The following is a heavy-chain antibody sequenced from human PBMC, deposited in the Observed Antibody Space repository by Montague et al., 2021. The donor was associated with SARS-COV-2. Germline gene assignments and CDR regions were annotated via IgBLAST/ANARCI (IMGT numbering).Heavy chain of an antibody. Sequence: SETRSLTCTVSGGSVGSSHYYWAWIRQPPGKGLEWIGTIYYSGSTYYNPSPRSRVTIDVDASTNQFSLKLHFVTAADTAVYFCARGLYNWNYEHWFDTWGQGTLVTVSS. CDR1: GGSVGSSHYY. V-gene: IGHV4-39*01. CDR2: IYYSGST. CDR3: ARGLYNWNYEHWFDT. D-gene: IGHD1-7*01. J-gene: IGHJ5*02.